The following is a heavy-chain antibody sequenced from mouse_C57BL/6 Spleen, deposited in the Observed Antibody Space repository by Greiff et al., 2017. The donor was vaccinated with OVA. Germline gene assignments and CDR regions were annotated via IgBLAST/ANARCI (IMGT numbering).Heavy chain of an antibody. CDR2: IHPNSGST. Sequence: VQLQQPGAELVKPGASVKLSCKASGYTFTSFWMHWVKQRPGQGLEWIGMIHPNSGSTNYNEKFKSKATLTVDKSSSTAYMQLSSLTSEDSAVYYCARSPRDYFDYWGQGTTLTVSS. V-gene: IGHV1-64*01. CDR1: GYTFTSFW. J-gene: IGHJ2*01. CDR3: ARSPRDYFDY.